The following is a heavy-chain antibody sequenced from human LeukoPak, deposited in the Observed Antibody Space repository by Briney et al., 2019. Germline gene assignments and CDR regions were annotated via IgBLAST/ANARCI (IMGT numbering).Heavy chain of an antibody. CDR1: GFTVSSNY. CDR2: IYSGGST. J-gene: IGHJ6*03. CDR3: ARDLRPRGRYYMDV. D-gene: IGHD5-12*01. V-gene: IGHV3-53*01. Sequence: GGSLRLSCAASGFTVSSNYMSWVRQAPGKGLEWVSVIYSGGSTYYADSVKGRFTISRDNSKNTLYLQMNSLRAEDTAVYYCARDLRPRGRYYMDVWGKGTTVTVSS.